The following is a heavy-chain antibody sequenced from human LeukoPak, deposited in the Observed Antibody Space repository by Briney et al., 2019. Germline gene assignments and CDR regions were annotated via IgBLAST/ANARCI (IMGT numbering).Heavy chain of an antibody. CDR2: IYYSGST. Sequence: SETLSLTCTVSGGSISSSSYYWGWIRQPPGKGLGWIGSIYYSGSTYYNPSLKSRVTISVDTSKNQFSLKLSSVTAADTAVYYCARVVDYGDYGVDYWGQGTLVTVSS. V-gene: IGHV4-39*07. CDR3: ARVVDYGDYGVDY. CDR1: GGSISSSSYY. J-gene: IGHJ4*02. D-gene: IGHD4-17*01.